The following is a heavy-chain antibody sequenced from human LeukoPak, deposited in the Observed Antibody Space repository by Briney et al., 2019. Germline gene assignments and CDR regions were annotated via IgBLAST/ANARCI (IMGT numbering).Heavy chain of an antibody. D-gene: IGHD2-15*01. CDR1: GFTFSSHS. CDR3: ARISSHDAFDI. CDR2: IRSSSSYI. J-gene: IGHJ3*02. Sequence: GGALRLTCAASGFTFSSHSMNWVRQAPGKGLEWVSYIRSSSSYIYYADSVKSRFTTSRDNAPNSLYLRMYSPRAADTAVYYGARISSHDAFDIWGQGTMVTVSS. V-gene: IGHV3-21*01.